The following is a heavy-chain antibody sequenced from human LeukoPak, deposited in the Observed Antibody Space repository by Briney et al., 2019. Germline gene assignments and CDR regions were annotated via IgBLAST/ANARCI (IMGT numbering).Heavy chain of an antibody. CDR3: ARDSYGSGRAFDI. J-gene: IGHJ3*02. CDR2: ISGSGGST. D-gene: IGHD3-10*01. Sequence: GGSLRLSCAASGFTFSSYAMSWVRQAPGKGLEWVSAISGSGGSTYYADSVKGRFTISRDNSKNTLYLQMNSLRAEDTAVYYCARDSYGSGRAFDIWGQGIMVTVSS. CDR1: GFTFSSYA. V-gene: IGHV3-23*01.